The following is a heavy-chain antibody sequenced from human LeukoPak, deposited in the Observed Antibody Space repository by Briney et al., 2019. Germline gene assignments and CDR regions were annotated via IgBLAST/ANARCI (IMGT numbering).Heavy chain of an antibody. D-gene: IGHD3-10*01. V-gene: IGHV3-74*01. CDR1: GFTFSSYW. CDR2: INSDGSST. CDR3: AKDSYGSGSLFDY. J-gene: IGHJ4*02. Sequence: GGSLRLSCAASGFTFSSYWMHWVRQAPGKGLVWVSRINSDGSSTSYADSVKGRFTISRDNSKNTLYLQMNSLRAEDTAVYYCAKDSYGSGSLFDYWGQGTLVTVSS.